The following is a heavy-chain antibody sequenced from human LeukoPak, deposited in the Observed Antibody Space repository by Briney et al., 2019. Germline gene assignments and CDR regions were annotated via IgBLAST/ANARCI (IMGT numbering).Heavy chain of an antibody. D-gene: IGHD6-13*01. V-gene: IGHV4-59*01. CDR2: IYYSGST. CDR3: ASIADSTKAWFDL. Sequence: SETLSLTCTVSGGSISSYYWSWIRQPPGKGLEWIGYIYYSGSTNYNPSLKSRVTISVDTSKNQFSLKLSSVTAADTAVYYCASIADSTKAWFDLWGQGTLVTVSS. J-gene: IGHJ5*02. CDR1: GGSISSYY.